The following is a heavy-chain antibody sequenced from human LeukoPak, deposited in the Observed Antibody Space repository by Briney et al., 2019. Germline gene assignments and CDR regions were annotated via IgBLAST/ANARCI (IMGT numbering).Heavy chain of an antibody. Sequence: SQTLSLTCAISGDSVSSNSAAWNWIRQSPSRGLEWLGRTYYRSKWYNDYAVSVKSRITINPDTSKNQFSLQLDSVTPEDTAVYYCARAAFDDYSNYYYYYYMDVWGKGTTVTVSS. CDR2: TYYRSKWYN. D-gene: IGHD4-11*01. J-gene: IGHJ6*03. CDR3: ARAAFDDYSNYYYYYYMDV. V-gene: IGHV6-1*01. CDR1: GDSVSSNSAA.